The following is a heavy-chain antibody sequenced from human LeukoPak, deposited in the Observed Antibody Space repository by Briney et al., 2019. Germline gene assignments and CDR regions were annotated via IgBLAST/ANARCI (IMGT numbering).Heavy chain of an antibody. Sequence: SETLSLTCAVYGGSFSGYYWSWIRQPPGKGLEWIGEINHSGSTNYNPSLKSRVTISVDTSKNQFSLKLSSVTAADTAVYYCARVSTYYDYVWGSYRSVMYFDYWGQGTLVTVSS. V-gene: IGHV4-34*01. CDR2: INHSGST. D-gene: IGHD3-16*02. CDR1: GGSFSGYY. CDR3: ARVSTYYDYVWGSYRSVMYFDY. J-gene: IGHJ4*02.